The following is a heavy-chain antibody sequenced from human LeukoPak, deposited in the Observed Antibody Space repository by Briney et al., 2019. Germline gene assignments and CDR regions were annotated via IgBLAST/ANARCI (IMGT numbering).Heavy chain of an antibody. Sequence: SETLSLTCAVYGGSFSGYYCSWIRQPPGKGLEWIGEINHSGSTNYNPSLKSRVTISVDTSKNQFSLKLSSVTAADTAVYYCARGGITMIVVVPRAFDIWGQGTMVTVSS. CDR1: GGSFSGYY. J-gene: IGHJ3*02. CDR2: INHSGST. CDR3: ARGGITMIVVVPRAFDI. V-gene: IGHV4-34*01. D-gene: IGHD3-22*01.